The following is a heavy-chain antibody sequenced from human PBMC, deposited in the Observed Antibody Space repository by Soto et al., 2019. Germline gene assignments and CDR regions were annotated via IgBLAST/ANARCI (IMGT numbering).Heavy chain of an antibody. CDR2: IDPSDSYT. D-gene: IGHD6-13*01. V-gene: IGHV5-10-1*01. CDR1: GYXFTNYL. Sequence: PGESLKISCKGSGYXFTNYLINWVRQMPGKGLEWMGNIDPSDSYTNYSPSFQGHVTISADKSISTAYLQWSSLKASDTAMYYCARLITYSSTWYIDYWGQGTLVTVSS. J-gene: IGHJ4*02. CDR3: ARLITYSSTWYIDY.